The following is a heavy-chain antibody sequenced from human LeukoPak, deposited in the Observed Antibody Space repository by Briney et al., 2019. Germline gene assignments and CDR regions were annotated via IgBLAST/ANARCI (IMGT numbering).Heavy chain of an antibody. D-gene: IGHD5-12*01. Sequence: GGSLRLSCAASGFTFSSYGMHWVRQAPGKGLEWVSAISGSGGSTYYADSVKGRFTISRDNSKNTLYLQMNSLRAEDTAVYYCAKGFIVAVDYWGQGTLVTVSS. V-gene: IGHV3-23*01. CDR2: ISGSGGST. CDR1: GFTFSSYG. CDR3: AKGFIVAVDY. J-gene: IGHJ4*02.